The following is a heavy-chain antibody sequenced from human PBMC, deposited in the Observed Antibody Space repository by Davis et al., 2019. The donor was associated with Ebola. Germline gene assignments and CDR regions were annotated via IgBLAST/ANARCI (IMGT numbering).Heavy chain of an antibody. J-gene: IGHJ6*02. CDR3: AKAHRIVVVNYYYYGMDV. Sequence: GESLKISCAASGFTFSSYAMSWVRQAPGKGLEWVSAISGSGGSTYYADSVKGRFTISRDNSKNTLYLQMNSLRAEDTAVYYCAKAHRIVVVNYYYYGMDVWGQGTTVTVSS. V-gene: IGHV3-23*01. CDR2: ISGSGGST. D-gene: IGHD3-22*01. CDR1: GFTFSSYA.